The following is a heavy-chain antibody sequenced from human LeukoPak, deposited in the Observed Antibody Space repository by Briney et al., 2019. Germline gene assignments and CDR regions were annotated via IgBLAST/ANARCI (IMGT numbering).Heavy chain of an antibody. J-gene: IGHJ3*02. V-gene: IGHV3-11*01. CDR3: ARAVEYGEAPGTYAFDI. Sequence: GGPLRLSCAASGFTFSDYYMSWIRQAPGKGLEWVSYISSSGSTIYYADSVKGRFTISRDNAKNSLYLQMNSLRAENTAVYYCARAVEYGEAPGTYAFDIWGQGTMVTVSS. CDR1: GFTFSDYY. D-gene: IGHD4-17*01. CDR2: ISSSGSTI.